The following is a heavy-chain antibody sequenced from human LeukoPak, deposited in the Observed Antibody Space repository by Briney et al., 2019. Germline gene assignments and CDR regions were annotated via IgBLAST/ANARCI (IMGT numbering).Heavy chain of an antibody. CDR2: SHGSGST. D-gene: IGHD3-22*01. V-gene: IGHV4-4*07. CDR1: GVSINIYY. J-gene: IGHJ4*02. Sequence: SETLSLTCNVSGVSINIYYWSWLRQTPGKGLDWIGRSHGSGSTNYNPSLKNRVTISIDKSKNHLSLSLRSVTAADTALYFCARDGGYDSGVFDFWGQGTLVTVSS. CDR3: ARDGGYDSGVFDF.